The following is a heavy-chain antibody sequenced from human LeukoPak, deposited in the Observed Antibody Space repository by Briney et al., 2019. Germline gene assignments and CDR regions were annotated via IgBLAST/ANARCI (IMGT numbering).Heavy chain of an antibody. CDR2: INPSGGST. Sequence: GASVKVSCKASGYTFTSSYMHWVRQAPGQGLEWMGIINPSGGSTSYAQKFQGRVTMTRDMSTSTVYMELSSLRSEDTAVYYCAREVSPQGGSSSGDPRDYYMDVWGKGTTVTVSS. J-gene: IGHJ6*03. CDR3: AREVSPQGGSSSGDPRDYYMDV. CDR1: GYTFTSSY. V-gene: IGHV1-46*01. D-gene: IGHD6-6*01.